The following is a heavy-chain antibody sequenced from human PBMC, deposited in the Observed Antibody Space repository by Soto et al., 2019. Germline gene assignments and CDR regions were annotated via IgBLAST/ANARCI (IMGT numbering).Heavy chain of an antibody. CDR3: ARSGWKFATYDSSGFFDY. CDR1: GGTFSSYA. Sequence: QVQLVQSGAEVKKPGSSVKVSCKASGGTFSSYAISWVRQAPGQGLEWMGGIIPIFGTANYAQKFQGRVTITADESTSIAYMELSSLRSEDTAVYYCARSGWKFATYDSSGFFDYWGQGTLVTVSS. D-gene: IGHD3-22*01. V-gene: IGHV1-69*01. J-gene: IGHJ4*02. CDR2: IIPIFGTA.